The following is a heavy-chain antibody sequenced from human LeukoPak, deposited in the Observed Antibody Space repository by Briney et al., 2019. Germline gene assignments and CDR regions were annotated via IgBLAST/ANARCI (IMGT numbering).Heavy chain of an antibody. J-gene: IGHJ4*02. CDR2: IYYNGNM. CDR1: GASTIAYY. V-gene: IGHV4-59*08. CDR3: ASRAFYDSSGLDF. D-gene: IGHD3-22*01. Sequence: SETLSLTCSVSGASTIAYYWSWIRQPPGKGLEWIGYIYYNGNMSYNPSLKSRVAISIDTSKKHFSLNLSSVSAADTAVYYCASRAFYDSSGLDFWGQGTLVTVSS.